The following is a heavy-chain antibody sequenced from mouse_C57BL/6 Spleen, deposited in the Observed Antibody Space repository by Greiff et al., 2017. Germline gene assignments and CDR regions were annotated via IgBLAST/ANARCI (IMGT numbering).Heavy chain of an antibody. CDR1: GYAFSSSW. CDR3: ARRVTTVVRYAMDY. CDR2: IYPGDGDT. J-gene: IGHJ4*01. V-gene: IGHV1-82*01. D-gene: IGHD1-1*01. Sequence: VKLQESGPELVKPGASVKISCKASGYAFSSSWMNWVKQRPGKGLEWIGRIYPGDGDTNYNGKFKGKATLTADKSSSTAYMQLSSLTSEDSAVYFCARRVTTVVRYAMDYWGQGTSVTVSS.